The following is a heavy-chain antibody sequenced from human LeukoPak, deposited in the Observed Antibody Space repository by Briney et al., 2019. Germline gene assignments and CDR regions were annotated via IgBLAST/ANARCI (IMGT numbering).Heavy chain of an antibody. V-gene: IGHV3-30*14. J-gene: IGHJ4*02. CDR3: ARVEGGSYYGY. D-gene: IGHD1-26*01. CDR1: GFTFSSYA. CDR2: ISYDGSNK. Sequence: GGSLRLSCAASGFTFSSYAMHWVRQAPGKGLEWVAVISYDGSNKYSADSVKGRFTISRDNSKNTLYLQMGSLRAEDMAVYYCARVEGGSYYGYWGQGTLVTVSS.